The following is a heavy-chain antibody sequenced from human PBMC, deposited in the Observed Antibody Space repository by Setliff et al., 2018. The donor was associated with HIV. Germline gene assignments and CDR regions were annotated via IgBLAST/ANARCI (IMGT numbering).Heavy chain of an antibody. CDR3: ARLGIAVVVFGFDP. Sequence: SETLSLTCTVSGGSISSSTYYWGWIRQPPGKGLEWIGTIYYSGSTYYNPSLKSRVTTSVDTPKNQFSLKLNSVTAADTAVYYCARLGIAVVVFGFDPWGQGTLVTVSS. V-gene: IGHV4-39*01. D-gene: IGHD6-19*01. CDR2: IYYSGST. CDR1: GGSISSSTYY. J-gene: IGHJ5*02.